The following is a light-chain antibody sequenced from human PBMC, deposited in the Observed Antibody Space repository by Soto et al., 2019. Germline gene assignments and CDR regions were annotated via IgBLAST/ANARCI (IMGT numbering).Light chain of an antibody. Sequence: DTQMTQSPSSLSASLGDRVTITCQANQDIGNFLTWYQQKPGKAPEVLIYDASNLPPGVPSRFSGSGSGTHFAFPLRSVPCEVVGTYYCQQYDNPFTFGRGTKVELK. CDR3: QQYDNPFT. J-gene: IGKJ4*01. CDR1: QDIGNF. CDR2: DAS. V-gene: IGKV1-33*01.